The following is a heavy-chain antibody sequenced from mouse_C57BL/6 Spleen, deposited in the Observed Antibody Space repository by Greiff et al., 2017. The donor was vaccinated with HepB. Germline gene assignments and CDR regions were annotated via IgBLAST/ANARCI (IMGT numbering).Heavy chain of an antibody. Sequence: QVHVKQSGAELVRPGTSVKLSCKASGYTFTSYWMHWVKQRPGQGLEWIGVIDPSDSYTNYNQKFKGKATLTVDTSSSTAYMQLSSLTSEDSAVYYCARRYYGSHWYFDVWGTGTTVTVSS. CDR2: IDPSDSYT. V-gene: IGHV1-59*01. CDR3: ARRYYGSHWYFDV. CDR1: GYTFTSYW. D-gene: IGHD1-1*01. J-gene: IGHJ1*03.